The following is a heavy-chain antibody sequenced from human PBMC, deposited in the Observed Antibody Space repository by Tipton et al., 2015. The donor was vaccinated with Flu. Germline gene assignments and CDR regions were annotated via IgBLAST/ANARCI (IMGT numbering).Heavy chain of an antibody. CDR2: INHSGSP. CDR1: GGSFSGYY. Sequence: TLSLTCAVYGGSFSGYYWSWIRQPPGKGLEWIGEINHSGSPNYNPSLKSRVTIPVDTSKNQFSLKLSSATAADTAVYYCARDDRVVVVPAAMGFLYVMDVWGQGTTVTVSS. J-gene: IGHJ6*02. V-gene: IGHV4-34*01. CDR3: ARDDRVVVVPAAMGFLYVMDV. D-gene: IGHD2-2*01.